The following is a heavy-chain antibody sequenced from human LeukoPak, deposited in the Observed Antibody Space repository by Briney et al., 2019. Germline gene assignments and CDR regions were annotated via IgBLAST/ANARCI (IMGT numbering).Heavy chain of an antibody. J-gene: IGHJ4*02. CDR1: GGSISSGSYF. Sequence: PSETLSLTCTVSGGSISSGSYFWTWIRQPAGKGLEWIGRINTSGSTNYNPSLKSRVTIPVDTSKNQFTLKLSSVTAADTAVFYCAREGYTSSWYSGYYYFDYWGQGTLVTVSS. CDR3: AREGYTSSWYSGYYYFDY. D-gene: IGHD6-13*01. V-gene: IGHV4-61*02. CDR2: INTSGST.